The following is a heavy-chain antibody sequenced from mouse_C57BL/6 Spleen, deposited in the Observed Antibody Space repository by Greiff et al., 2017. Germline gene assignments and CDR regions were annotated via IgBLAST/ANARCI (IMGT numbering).Heavy chain of an antibody. CDR2: IDPANGNT. V-gene: IGHV14-3*01. CDR1: GFNIKNTY. D-gene: IGHD1-1*01. Sequence: EVQLVESVAELVRPGASVKLSCTASGFNIKNTYMHWVKQRPEQGLEWIGRIDPANGNTKYAPKFQGKATITADTSSNTAYLQLSSLTSEDTAIYYCASSRDYGSSSYAMDYWGQGTSVTVSS. J-gene: IGHJ4*01. CDR3: ASSRDYGSSSYAMDY.